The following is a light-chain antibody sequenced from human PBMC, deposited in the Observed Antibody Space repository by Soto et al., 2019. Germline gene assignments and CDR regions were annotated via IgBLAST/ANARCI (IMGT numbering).Light chain of an antibody. CDR2: GAS. CDR1: QSVSNNY. CDR3: QQYGSSGT. J-gene: IGKJ1*01. V-gene: IGKV3-20*01. Sequence: EIVLTQSRGTLSLSPGPRPTLSCRASQSVSNNYLAWYQQKPGQAPRLLIYGASNRATGIPDRFSGSGSGTDFTLTISRLEPEDFAVYYCQQYGSSGTFGQGTKVDIK.